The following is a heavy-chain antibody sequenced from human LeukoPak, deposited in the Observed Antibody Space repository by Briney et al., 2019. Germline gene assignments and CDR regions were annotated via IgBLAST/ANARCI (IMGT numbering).Heavy chain of an antibody. V-gene: IGHV1-8*01. Sequence: GASVKVSCKASGYTFTSYDINWVRQATGQGLEWMGWMNPNSGNTGYAQKFQGRVTMTRNTSISTAYMELSSLRAEDTAVYYCARDKESLRIFDCWGQGTLVTVSS. J-gene: IGHJ4*02. CDR1: GYTFTSYD. D-gene: IGHD3-16*01. CDR2: MNPNSGNT. CDR3: ARDKESLRIFDC.